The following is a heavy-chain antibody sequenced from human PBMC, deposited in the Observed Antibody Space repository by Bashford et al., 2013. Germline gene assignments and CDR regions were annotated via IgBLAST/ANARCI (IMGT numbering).Heavy chain of an antibody. CDR1: GGTFSSYA. D-gene: IGHD6-19*01. V-gene: IGHV1-69*13. J-gene: IGHJ6*01. Sequence: SVKVSCKASGGTFSSYAISWVRQAPGQGLEWMGGIIPIFGTANYAQKFQGRVTITADESTSTAYMELSSLRSEDTAVYYCARVSHSSGWFSSNYYYYGMDVWGPRDHGHRLL. CDR2: IIPIFGTA. CDR3: ARVSHSSGWFSSNYYYYGMDV.